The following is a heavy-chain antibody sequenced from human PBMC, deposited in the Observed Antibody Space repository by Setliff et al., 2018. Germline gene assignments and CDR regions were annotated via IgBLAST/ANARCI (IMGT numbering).Heavy chain of an antibody. D-gene: IGHD6-13*01. CDR3: TRGGAAAAGKKGVFEH. J-gene: IGHJ4*02. CDR1: GYIFTDYG. CDR2: ISPNTGNV. V-gene: IGHV1-18*01. Sequence: GASVKVSCKASGYIFTDYGVSWVRQAPGQGLEWMGWISPNTGNVYSAQRFQGRVTLTTDTSTSTVYMELNGLRSDDTAIYYCTRGGAAAAGKKGVFEHWGQGTLVTVSS.